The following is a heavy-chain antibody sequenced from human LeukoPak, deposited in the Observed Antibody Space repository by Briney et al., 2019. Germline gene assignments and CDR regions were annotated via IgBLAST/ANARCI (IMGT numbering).Heavy chain of an antibody. CDR3: ARGGSSSWSRQSDY. Sequence: ASVKVSCKASGYAFTNYGINWVRQAPGQGLEGRGWISGYNANTNYAQKVHDRVTMTTDTSTSTAYMELRSLRSDDTAIYYCARGGSSSWSRQSDYWGQGALVIVSS. CDR1: GYAFTNYG. V-gene: IGHV1-18*01. D-gene: IGHD6-13*01. CDR2: ISGYNANT. J-gene: IGHJ4*02.